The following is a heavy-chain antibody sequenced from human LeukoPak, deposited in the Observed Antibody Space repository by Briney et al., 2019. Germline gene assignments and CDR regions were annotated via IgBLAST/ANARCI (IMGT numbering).Heavy chain of an antibody. V-gene: IGHV1-69*13. CDR3: ARGGQLWFGDLNYFDF. J-gene: IGHJ4*02. Sequence: GASVKVSCKASGGTFSSYAISWVRQAPGQGLEWMGGIIPIFGTANYAQKFQGRVTITADESTSTAYMELSSLRSENTAVYYCARGGQLWFGDLNYFDFWGQGTLVTVSS. D-gene: IGHD3-10*01. CDR2: IIPIFGTA. CDR1: GGTFSSYA.